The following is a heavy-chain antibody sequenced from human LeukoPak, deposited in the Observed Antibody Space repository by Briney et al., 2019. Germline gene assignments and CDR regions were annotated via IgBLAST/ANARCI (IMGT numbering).Heavy chain of an antibody. D-gene: IGHD6-19*01. CDR2: ISGIGDTT. CDR1: GFIFSTNA. J-gene: IGHJ4*02. V-gene: IGHV3-23*01. CDR3: AKNKGGGWPTISFDY. Sequence: PGGSLRLSCAASGFIFSTNAMNWVRQAPGKGLEWVSGISGIGDTTFYSDPVKGRFTISRDNSENTLYLQMNSLRVEDSAVYYCAKNKGGGWPTISFDYWGQGILVTVSS.